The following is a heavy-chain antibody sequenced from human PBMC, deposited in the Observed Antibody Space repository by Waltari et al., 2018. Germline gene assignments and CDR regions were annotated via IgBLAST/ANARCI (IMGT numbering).Heavy chain of an antibody. J-gene: IGHJ4*02. Sequence: QVQLVESGGGVVQPGRSLRLSCAASGFTFSSYAMHWVRQAPGKGLEWVAIISHDGNNKYYADSVKGRFTISRDDSKNTLYLQMNSLRAEDTAVYYCARVYGSGWYYFDYWGQGTLVTVSS. D-gene: IGHD6-19*01. CDR3: ARVYGSGWYYFDY. V-gene: IGHV3-30-3*01. CDR1: GFTFSSYA. CDR2: ISHDGNNK.